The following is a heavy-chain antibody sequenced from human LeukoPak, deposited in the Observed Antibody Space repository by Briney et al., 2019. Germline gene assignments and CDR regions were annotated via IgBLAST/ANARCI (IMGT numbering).Heavy chain of an antibody. Sequence: GASVKVSCKASGYTFTSYGISWVRQAPGQGLEWMGWISAYNGNTNYAQKLQGRVTMTTDTSTSTAYMELRSLRSDDTAVYYCARERVAVVVVPAAIRFGYYYYGMDVWGQGTTVTSP. V-gene: IGHV1-18*01. D-gene: IGHD2-2*01. CDR1: GYTFTSYG. CDR2: ISAYNGNT. J-gene: IGHJ6*02. CDR3: ARERVAVVVVPAAIRFGYYYYGMDV.